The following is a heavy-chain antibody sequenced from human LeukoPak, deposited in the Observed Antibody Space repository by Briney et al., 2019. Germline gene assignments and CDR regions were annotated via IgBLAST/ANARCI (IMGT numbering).Heavy chain of an antibody. Sequence: PGGSLRLSCAASGFTFSSYAMSWVRQAPGKGLEWVPSIGGSGGSTYYADSVKGRFTISRDNSKNTLYLQMNSLRAEDTAVYYCAKVETAAAATLRGFDYWGQGTLVTVSS. J-gene: IGHJ4*02. CDR3: AKVETAAAATLRGFDY. D-gene: IGHD6-13*01. CDR2: IGGSGGST. CDR1: GFTFSSYA. V-gene: IGHV3-23*01.